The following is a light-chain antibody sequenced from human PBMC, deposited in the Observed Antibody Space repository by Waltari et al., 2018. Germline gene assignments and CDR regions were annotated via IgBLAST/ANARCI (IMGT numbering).Light chain of an antibody. CDR2: GVS. J-gene: IGKJ1*01. V-gene: IGKV3-15*01. CDR3: QHYNKWPPWT. Sequence: EVVMTQSPATLSVSPGESVTLSCRASQSVNDNLAWYQQKVGQAPRLLIYGVSSRATGMPARFSGTGSGTDFTLTITSLQAEDFAVYYCQHYNKWPPWTFGQGTKVEFK. CDR1: QSVNDN.